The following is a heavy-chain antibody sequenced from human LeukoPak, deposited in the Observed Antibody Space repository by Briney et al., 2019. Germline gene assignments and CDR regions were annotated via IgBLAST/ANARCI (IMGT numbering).Heavy chain of an antibody. CDR1: GYLHRHGYY. Sequence: SETLSLTRAVSGYLHRHGYYWGWIRQPPGKGLEWIGSIYYSENTHDNPSLKSRVTISLDTSKNQLSLRLSSVAASDTAVYYCARHRLFDAAGYYYDFDCGGQGTLVTVPS. V-gene: IGHV4-38-2*01. D-gene: IGHD3-22*01. CDR2: IYYSENT. CDR3: ARHRLFDAAGYYYDFDC. J-gene: IGHJ4*02.